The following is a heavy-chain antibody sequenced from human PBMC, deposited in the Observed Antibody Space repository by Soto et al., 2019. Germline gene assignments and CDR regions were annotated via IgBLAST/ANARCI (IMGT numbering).Heavy chain of an antibody. Sequence: GGSLRLSCAASGFTFSNAWMNWVRQAPGKGLEWVGRIKSKTDGGTTDYAAPVKGRFTISRDDSKNTLYLQMNSLKTEDTAVYYCTVHRDVLLWFGELLYDYWGQGTLVTVSS. V-gene: IGHV3-15*07. J-gene: IGHJ4*02. CDR2: IKSKTDGGTT. CDR1: GFTFSNAW. CDR3: TVHRDVLLWFGELLYDY. D-gene: IGHD3-10*01.